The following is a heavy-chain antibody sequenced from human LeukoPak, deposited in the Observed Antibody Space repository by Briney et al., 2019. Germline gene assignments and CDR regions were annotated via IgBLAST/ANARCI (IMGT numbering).Heavy chain of an antibody. J-gene: IGHJ4*02. CDR1: GFTFSDYY. V-gene: IGHV3-23*01. CDR3: ASYIVVVPAAIRYFDY. D-gene: IGHD2-2*01. Sequence: GGSLRLSCAASGFTFSDYYMSWIRQAPGKGLEWVSAISGSGGSTYYADSVKGRFTISRDNSKNTLYLQMNSLRAEDTAVYYCASYIVVVPAAIRYFDYWGQGTLVTVSS. CDR2: ISGSGGST.